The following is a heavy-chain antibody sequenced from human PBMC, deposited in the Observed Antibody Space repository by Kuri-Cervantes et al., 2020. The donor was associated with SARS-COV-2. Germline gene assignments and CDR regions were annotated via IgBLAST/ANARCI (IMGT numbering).Heavy chain of an antibody. CDR3: ARFSRQGVRATTKVNYYYYYMDV. CDR2: IIPIFGTS. Sequence: SSVTVSCMASGGTLSSYAISWVRQAPGQGLEWMGGIIPIFGTSNYAQKFQGRVTITADESTSTAYMEMSSLRSEDTAVYYCARFSRQGVRATTKVNYYYYYMDVWGKGTTVTVSS. CDR1: GGTLSSYA. D-gene: IGHD1-26*01. V-gene: IGHV1-69*13. J-gene: IGHJ6*03.